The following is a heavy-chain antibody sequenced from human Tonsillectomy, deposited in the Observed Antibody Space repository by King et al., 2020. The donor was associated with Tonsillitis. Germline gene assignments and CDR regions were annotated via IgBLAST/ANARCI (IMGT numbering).Heavy chain of an antibody. Sequence: QLVQSGAEVKKPGSSVKVSCKASGGTFSTYGISWVRQAPGQGLEWMGRIIPILGIANYAQKLQGRVTITADKSTSTDYMELSSLRSEDTAVYYCARGVTVRQATMYYYYGMDVWGEGATVTVSS. J-gene: IGHJ6*04. CDR3: ARGVTVRQATMYYYYGMDV. CDR1: GGTFSTYG. D-gene: IGHD2/OR15-2a*01. CDR2: IIPILGIA. V-gene: IGHV1-69*09.